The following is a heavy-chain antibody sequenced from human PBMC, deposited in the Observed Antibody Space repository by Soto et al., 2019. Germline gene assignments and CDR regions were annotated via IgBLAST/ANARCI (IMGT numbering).Heavy chain of an antibody. V-gene: IGHV1-69*01. J-gene: IGHJ3*02. CDR3: AREATYYYDSSGYNHHAFDI. Sequence: QVQLVQSGAEVKKPGSSVKVSCKASGGTFSSYAISWVRQAPGQGLEWMGGIIPIFGTANYAQKFQGRVKITADESTSTAYMELSSLRSEDTAVYYCAREATYYYDSSGYNHHAFDIWGQGTMVTVSS. CDR1: GGTFSSYA. D-gene: IGHD3-22*01. CDR2: IIPIFGTA.